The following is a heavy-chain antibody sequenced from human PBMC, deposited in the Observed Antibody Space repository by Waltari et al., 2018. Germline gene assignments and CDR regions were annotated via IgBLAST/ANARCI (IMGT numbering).Heavy chain of an antibody. CDR3: ARLNDEMLAFDY. D-gene: IGHD1-1*01. V-gene: IGHV4-39*07. CDR2: IYFTEST. CDR1: GGSIISRDYF. Sequence: QLQLQESGPGLVKPSETLSLTCTVSGGSIISRDYFWGWVRQPPGKGLEWIGLIYFTESTYYNPSLKSRVSISVDTSKNLFSLKVNSVTAADTAVYHCARLNDEMLAFDYWGQGILVTVSS. J-gene: IGHJ4*02.